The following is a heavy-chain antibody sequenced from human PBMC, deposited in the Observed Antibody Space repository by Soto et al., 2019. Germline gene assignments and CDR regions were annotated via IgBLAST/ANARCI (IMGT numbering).Heavy chain of an antibody. D-gene: IGHD4-17*01. CDR2: ISAYNGNT. Sequence: GASGKVSCKDSGYTFTSYGISWVRQAPGQGLEWMGWISAYNGNTNYAQKLQGRVTMTTDTSTSTAYMELRSLRFVVMVVHYPGSTLFPFTVYF. J-gene: IGHJ1*01. V-gene: IGHV1-18*03. CDR1: GYTFTSYG. CDR3: GSTLFPFTVYF.